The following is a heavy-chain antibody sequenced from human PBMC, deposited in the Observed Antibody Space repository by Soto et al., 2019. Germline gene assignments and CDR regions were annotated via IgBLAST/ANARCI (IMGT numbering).Heavy chain of an antibody. V-gene: IGHV3-15*01. CDR2: FKGESDGGTT. CDR1: GFTFRNAW. CDR3: TTGLSNGYYNFDY. Sequence: GGSLRLSCAAPGFTFRNAWMSWVRQALGKGLEWVGRFKGESDGGTTDYAAPVKGRITISRDHSKDTLYLQMNSLKTEDTAVYYCTTGLSNGYYNFDYWGQGT. D-gene: IGHD3-22*01. J-gene: IGHJ4*02.